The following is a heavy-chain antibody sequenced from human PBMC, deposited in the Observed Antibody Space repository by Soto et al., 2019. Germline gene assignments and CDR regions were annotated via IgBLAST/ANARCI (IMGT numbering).Heavy chain of an antibody. CDR3: ARSNYPFWCFDY. V-gene: IGHV4-59*01. CDR1: GGSISSYY. CDR2: IYYSGST. J-gene: IGHJ4*02. Sequence: SETLSLTCTVSGGSISSYYWSWIRQPPGKGLEWIGYIYYSGSTNYNPSLKSRVTISVDTSKNQFSLKLSSVTAADTAVYYCARSNYPFWCFDYWGQGTLVTVSS. D-gene: IGHD4-4*01.